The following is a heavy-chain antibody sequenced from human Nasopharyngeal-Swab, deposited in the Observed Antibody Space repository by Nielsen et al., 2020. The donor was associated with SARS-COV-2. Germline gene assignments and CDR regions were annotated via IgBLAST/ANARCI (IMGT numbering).Heavy chain of an antibody. Sequence: LRLSCTVSGGSISSGGYYWSWIRQHPGKGLEWIGYIYYSGSTYYNPSLKSRVTISVDTSKNQFSLKLGSVTAADTAVYYCARTYYDSSGIKDAFDIWGQGTMVTVSS. V-gene: IGHV4-31*03. CDR2: IYYSGST. CDR3: ARTYYDSSGIKDAFDI. D-gene: IGHD3-22*01. CDR1: GGSISSGGYY. J-gene: IGHJ3*02.